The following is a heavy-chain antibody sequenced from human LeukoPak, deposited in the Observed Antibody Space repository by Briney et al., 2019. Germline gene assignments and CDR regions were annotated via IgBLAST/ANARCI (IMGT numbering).Heavy chain of an antibody. V-gene: IGHV3-48*02. Sequence: GGSLRLSCAASGFTFSTSSMNWVRQAPGKGLEWISYISSGSNTLYYADSVKGRFTISRDNAKNSLYLQVNSLRDEDTAVYYCGQGRPGDYWGQGTLVTVSS. CDR3: GQGRPGDY. J-gene: IGHJ4*02. D-gene: IGHD3-10*01. CDR2: ISSGSNTL. CDR1: GFTFSTSS.